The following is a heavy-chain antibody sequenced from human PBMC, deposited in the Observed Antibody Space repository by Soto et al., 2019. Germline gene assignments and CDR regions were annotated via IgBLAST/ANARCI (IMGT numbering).Heavy chain of an antibody. D-gene: IGHD5-18*01. CDR3: ARVHPHSYGVYYFDY. J-gene: IGHJ4*02. CDR2: VYSSGST. CDR1: GGSIRNYY. V-gene: IGHV4-59*01. Sequence: SETLSLTCTVSGGSIRNYYWSWIRQPPGKGLEWIGYVYSSGSTHYNPSLQSRVTISADTSKNQVSLKVNSVTAADTAVYYCARVHPHSYGVYYFDYWGQGTPVTVSS.